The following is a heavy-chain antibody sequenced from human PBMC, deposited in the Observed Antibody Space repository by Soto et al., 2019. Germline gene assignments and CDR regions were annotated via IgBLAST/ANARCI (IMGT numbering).Heavy chain of an antibody. D-gene: IGHD3-10*01. Sequence: SETLSLTCTVSGGSISSSRYHWGWIRQSPGKGLEWIGCISYSGSTNYNPSLKSRVTISVDTSKNHFFLKLSSVTAADTAVYYCARSGPVRGVDYWGQGTLVTVSS. CDR3: ARSGPVRGVDY. CDR1: GGSISSSRYH. J-gene: IGHJ4*02. V-gene: IGHV4-39*07. CDR2: ISYSGST.